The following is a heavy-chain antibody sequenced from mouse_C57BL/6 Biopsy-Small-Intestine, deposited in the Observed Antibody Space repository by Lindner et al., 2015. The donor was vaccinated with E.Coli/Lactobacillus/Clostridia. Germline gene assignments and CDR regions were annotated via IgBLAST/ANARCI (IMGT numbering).Heavy chain of an antibody. Sequence: SVKVSCKASGGTFSSYAISWVRQAPGQGLEWMGGIIPIFGTANYAQKFQGRVMITADESTSTAYMELSSLRSEDTAVYYCARGGRCSGGSCRQNYYFYGMDVWGQGTTVTVSS. D-gene: IGHD1-1*02. CDR1: GGTFSSYA. CDR3: ARGGRCSGGSCRQNYYFYGMDV. CDR2: IIPIFGTA. J-gene: IGHJ1*01. V-gene: IGHV1-81*01.